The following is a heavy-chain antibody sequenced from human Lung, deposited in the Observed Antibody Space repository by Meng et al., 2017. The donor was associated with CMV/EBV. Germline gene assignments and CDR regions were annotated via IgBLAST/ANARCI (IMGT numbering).Heavy chain of an antibody. CDR1: AFTFSSYE. D-gene: IGHD3-10*01. CDR3: AREDYGSGILSD. CDR2: ITSFGSTI. V-gene: IGHV3-48*03. J-gene: IGHJ4*02. Sequence: GESLKIFCAASAFTFSSYEMNWVRQAPGKGLEWVSYITSFGSTIHYADSVKGRFTISRDNAKNLLFLQMNSLRAEDTGVYYCAREDYGSGILSDWGQGTLVTVSS.